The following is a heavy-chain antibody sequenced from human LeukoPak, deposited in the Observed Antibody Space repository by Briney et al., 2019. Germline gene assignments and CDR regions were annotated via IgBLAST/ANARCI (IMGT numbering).Heavy chain of an antibody. J-gene: IGHJ4*02. V-gene: IGHV4-34*01. CDR2: INHSGST. Sequence: PSETLSLTCAVYGGSFSGYYWSWIRQPPGKGLEWIGEINHSGSTNYNPSLKSRVTISVDTSKNQFSLKLSSVTAADTAVYCCARGRPSRFWSGYHTLYYFDYWGQGTLVTVSS. CDR3: ARGRPSRFWSGYHTLYYFDY. D-gene: IGHD3-3*01. CDR1: GGSFSGYY.